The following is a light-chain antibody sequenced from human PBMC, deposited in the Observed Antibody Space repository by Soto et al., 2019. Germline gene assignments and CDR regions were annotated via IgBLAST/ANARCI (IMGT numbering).Light chain of an antibody. Sequence: ENVLTPSPATLSLSPGERATLSCRASQSVSSYLAWYQQKPGQAPRLLIYDASNRATGIPVRFSGSGSATDFTLTISSLEAEDFAVYYCQQRSNWPLTFGGGTKVDIK. CDR2: DAS. CDR3: QQRSNWPLT. CDR1: QSVSSY. J-gene: IGKJ4*01. V-gene: IGKV3-11*01.